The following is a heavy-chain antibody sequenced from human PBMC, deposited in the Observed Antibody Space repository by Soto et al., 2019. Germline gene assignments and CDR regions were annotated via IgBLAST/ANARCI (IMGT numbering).Heavy chain of an antibody. D-gene: IGHD6-19*01. CDR2: INAGNGNT. CDR3: ARSGYSSGWYHWYFDF. CDR1: GYTFTNYG. J-gene: IGHJ2*01. V-gene: IGHV1-3*01. Sequence: QVPLVQSGAEVKKPGASVKVSCKTSGYTFTNYGIHWVRQAPGQRLEWMGWINAGNGNTRYSQKFQGRVTITRDTSASTAYMELSSLRSEDTAMYFCARSGYSSGWYHWYFDFWGRGTLVTVSS.